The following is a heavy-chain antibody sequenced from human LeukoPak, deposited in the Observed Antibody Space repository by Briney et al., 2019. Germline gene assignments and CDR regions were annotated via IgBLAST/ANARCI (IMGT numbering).Heavy chain of an antibody. J-gene: IGHJ6*03. CDR2: IVVGSGNT. CDR3: AAAAADNYYYYYMDV. CDR1: GFTFTSSA. Sequence: ASVKVSCKASGFTFTSSAMQWVRQARGQRLEWIGWIVVGSGNTNYAQKFQERVTITRDMFTSTAYMELSSLRSEDTAVYYCAAAAADNYYYYYMDVWGKGTTVTVSS. V-gene: IGHV1-58*02. D-gene: IGHD6-13*01.